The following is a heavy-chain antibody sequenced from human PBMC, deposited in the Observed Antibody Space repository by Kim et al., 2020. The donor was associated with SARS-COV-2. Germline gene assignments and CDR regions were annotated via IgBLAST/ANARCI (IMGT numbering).Heavy chain of an antibody. CDR2: IYYSGST. J-gene: IGHJ5*02. V-gene: IGHV4-59*13. CDR3: ARLRGSSSWFDP. Sequence: SETLSLTCTVSGGSISSYYWSWIRQPPGKGLEWIGYIYYSGSTNYNPSLKSRVTISVDTSKNQFSLKLSSVTAADTAVYYCARLRGSSSWFDPWGQGTLVTVSS. CDR1: GGSISSYY. D-gene: IGHD6-13*01.